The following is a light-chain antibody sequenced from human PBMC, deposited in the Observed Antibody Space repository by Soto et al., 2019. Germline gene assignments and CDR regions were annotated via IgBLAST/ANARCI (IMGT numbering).Light chain of an antibody. CDR3: SSYRSSSTYV. CDR2: EVS. J-gene: IGLJ1*01. V-gene: IGLV2-14*01. Sequence: QSALTQPASVSGSPGQSITISCTGTSRDVGAYNSVSWYQQYPGKAPKLMMYEVSNQPSGVSDRFSGSKSGNTASLTISGLQTGDEADYYCSSYRSSSTYVFGTGTKVTVL. CDR1: SRDVGAYNS.